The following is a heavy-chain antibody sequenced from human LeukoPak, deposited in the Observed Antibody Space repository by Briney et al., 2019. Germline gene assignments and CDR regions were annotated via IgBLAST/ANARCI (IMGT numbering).Heavy chain of an antibody. J-gene: IGHJ4*02. Sequence: GGSLRLSCAASGFTFSSFAMTWVRQAPGKGLEWVAVISYDGSNKYYADSVKGRFTISRDNSKNTLYLQMNSLRAEDTAVYYCASSVVTAIDYWGQGTLVTVSS. V-gene: IGHV3-30-3*01. CDR1: GFTFSSFA. D-gene: IGHD2-21*02. CDR2: ISYDGSNK. CDR3: ASSVVTAIDY.